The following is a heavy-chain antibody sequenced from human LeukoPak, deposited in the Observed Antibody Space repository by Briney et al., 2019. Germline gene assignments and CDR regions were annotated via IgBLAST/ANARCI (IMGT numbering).Heavy chain of an antibody. J-gene: IGHJ4*02. D-gene: IGHD1-26*01. Sequence: GGSLRLSCAASGFTFSDFAMSWVRQASGKGLEWVSTISSNGVNTYYADSVKGRFSLSRDNSKNTLFLQMNSLRAEDTAVYYCAKTMGAIDHDYWGQGALVTVSS. V-gene: IGHV3-23*01. CDR3: AKTMGAIDHDY. CDR1: GFTFSDFA. CDR2: ISSNGVNT.